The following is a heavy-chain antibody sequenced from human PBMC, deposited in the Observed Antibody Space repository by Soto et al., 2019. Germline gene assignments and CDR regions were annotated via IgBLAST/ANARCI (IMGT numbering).Heavy chain of an antibody. CDR3: ARDTTHNVGRINWFDP. D-gene: IGHD1-1*01. V-gene: IGHV4-59*01. Sequence: SETLSLTCTVSGGSISSYYWSWIRQPPGKGLEWIGYIYYSGSTNYNPSLKSRVTISVDTSKNQFSLKLSSVTAADTAVYYCARDTTHNVGRINWFDPWGQGTLVTVSS. J-gene: IGHJ5*02. CDR2: IYYSGST. CDR1: GGSISSYY.